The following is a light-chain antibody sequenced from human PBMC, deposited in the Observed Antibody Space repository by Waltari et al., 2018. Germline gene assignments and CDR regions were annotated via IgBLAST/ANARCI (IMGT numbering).Light chain of an antibody. J-gene: IGKJ4*01. Sequence: VLTQSPATLSLSPGERATLSCRASQPISSYLAWYQQKPGQAPRLLIYDASNRATGIPGRFSGSGSGTDFTLTISSLEPEDFAVYYCQQRSNWPLTFGGGTKVEIK. CDR2: DAS. V-gene: IGKV3-11*01. CDR3: QQRSNWPLT. CDR1: QPISSY.